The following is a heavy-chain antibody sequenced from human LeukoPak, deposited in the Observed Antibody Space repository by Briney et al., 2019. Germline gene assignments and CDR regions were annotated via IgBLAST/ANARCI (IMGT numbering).Heavy chain of an antibody. CDR3: VWLDGAGISANWFDP. V-gene: IGHV7-4-1*02. Sequence: ASVKVSCKASGYTSTSYAMNWVRQTPGQGREWMGWINTNTGNPTYAQRFTGRFVFSLDTSVSTAYLQISSLKDEDTSVYYFVWLDGAGISANWFDPWGQGTLVTVSS. D-gene: IGHD6-13*01. CDR2: INTNTGNP. CDR1: GYTSTSYA. J-gene: IGHJ5*02.